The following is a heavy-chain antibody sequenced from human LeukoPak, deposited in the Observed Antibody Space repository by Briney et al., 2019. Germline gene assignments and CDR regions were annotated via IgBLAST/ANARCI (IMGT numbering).Heavy chain of an antibody. D-gene: IGHD1-26*01. J-gene: IGHJ5*02. CDR3: ARDRSGSYLTPNWFDP. CDR1: GGSISSYY. CDR2: IYTSGTT. Sequence: SETLSLTCTVSGGSISSYYWSWIRQPAGKGLEWIGRIYTSGTTNYNPSLKSRVTMSVDTSKNQFSLKLSSVTAADTAVHYCARDRSGSYLTPNWFDPWGQGTLVTVSS. V-gene: IGHV4-4*07.